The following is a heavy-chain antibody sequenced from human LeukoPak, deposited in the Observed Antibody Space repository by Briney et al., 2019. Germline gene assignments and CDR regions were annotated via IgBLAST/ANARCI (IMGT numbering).Heavy chain of an antibody. CDR3: ASGVGPYAFDI. J-gene: IGHJ3*02. D-gene: IGHD5-12*01. Sequence: PSETLSLTYAVSGGSISSGGYSWSWIRQPPGKGLEWIGYIYHSGSTYYNPSLKSRVTISVDRSKNQFSLKLSSVTAADTAVYYCASGVGPYAFDIWGQGTMVTVSS. CDR1: GGSISSGGYS. CDR2: IYHSGST. V-gene: IGHV4-30-2*02.